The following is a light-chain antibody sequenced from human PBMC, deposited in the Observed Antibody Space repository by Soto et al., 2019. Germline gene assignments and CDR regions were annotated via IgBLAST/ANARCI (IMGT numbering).Light chain of an antibody. CDR3: QQDSSWPLT. CDR1: QDIRSS. J-gene: IGKJ4*01. Sequence: EIVMTQSPATLSVSPGEIVTLSFRASQDIRSSLAWYQQKPGQAPRLLIYGASIRATGVPATFSGSGSGTEFTLSISSLQSEHLGVYYCQQDSSWPLTFGGGTKVDIK. CDR2: GAS. V-gene: IGKV3-15*01.